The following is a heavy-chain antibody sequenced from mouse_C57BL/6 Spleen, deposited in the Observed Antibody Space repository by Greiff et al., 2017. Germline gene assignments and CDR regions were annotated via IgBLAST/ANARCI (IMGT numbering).Heavy chain of an antibody. J-gene: IGHJ2*01. CDR3: ARNYDYLFDY. Sequence: VQLQQSGAELVRPGASVKLSCKASGYTFTDYYINWVKQRPGQGLEWIARIYPGNGNTYYNEKFKGKATLTAEKASSTAYMQLSSLTSEDSAVYFCARNYDYLFDYWGQGTTLTVSS. V-gene: IGHV1-76*01. CDR2: IYPGNGNT. CDR1: GYTFTDYY. D-gene: IGHD2-4*01.